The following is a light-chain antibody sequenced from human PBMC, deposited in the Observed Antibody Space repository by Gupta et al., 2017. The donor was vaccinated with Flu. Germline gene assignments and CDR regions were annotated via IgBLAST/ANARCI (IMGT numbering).Light chain of an antibody. J-gene: IGKJ1*01. V-gene: IGKV1-5*03. CDR3: FHEYDDPWT. Sequence: PSTLSASVGDRVTITCRASQTISSWLAWYQQKPGKAPNLLIYKASTLESGVPSRFSDSGSGTEFILTISSLQPDDFATYYFFHEYDDPWTFGQGTKVEIK. CDR2: KAS. CDR1: QTISSW.